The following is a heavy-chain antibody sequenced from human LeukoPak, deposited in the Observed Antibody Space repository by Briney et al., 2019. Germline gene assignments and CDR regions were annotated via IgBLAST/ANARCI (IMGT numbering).Heavy chain of an antibody. J-gene: IGHJ4*02. D-gene: IGHD5-18*01. CDR3: AKDNADTVTAFDY. CDR1: GFTFDDYA. CDR2: ISWNSGSI. Sequence: QPGGSLRLSCAASGFTFDDYALHWVRQAPGKGLEWVSGISWNSGSIGYADSVKGRFTISRDNAKNSLYLQMNSLRAEDMALYYCAKDNADTVTAFDYWGQGTLVTVSS. V-gene: IGHV3-9*03.